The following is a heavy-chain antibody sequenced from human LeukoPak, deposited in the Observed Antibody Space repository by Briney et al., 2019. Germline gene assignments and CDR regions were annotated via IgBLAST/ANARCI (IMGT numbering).Heavy chain of an antibody. D-gene: IGHD2-2*01. J-gene: IGHJ4*02. CDR3: ARLAVPPGNRGWYYEQ. Sequence: GGSLRLFCAASGFIFRNYWMSWVRQGPGEGPEWVAKRNQGGSEKYYVDSVKGRFTISRDNAKNSLDLPMHSLRVEDTAIYYCARLAVPPGNRGWYYEQWGQGTLVTVSS. CDR2: RNQGGSEK. V-gene: IGHV3-7*03. CDR1: GFIFRNYW.